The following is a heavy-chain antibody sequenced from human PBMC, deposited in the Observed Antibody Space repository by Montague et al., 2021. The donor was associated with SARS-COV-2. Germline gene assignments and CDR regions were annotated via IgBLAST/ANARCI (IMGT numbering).Heavy chain of an antibody. CDR3: ARVRYYGSGTSLGMDV. V-gene: IGHV4-34*01. D-gene: IGHD3-10*01. CDR1: GGSFSGCY. Sequence: SETLSLTCAVYGGSFSGCYWSWIRQPPGKGLGWIGEINHSGSTNYNPSLKSRVTISVDTSKNQFSLKLSSVTAADTAVYYCARVRYYGSGTSLGMDVWGQGTTVTVSS. CDR2: INHSGST. J-gene: IGHJ6*02.